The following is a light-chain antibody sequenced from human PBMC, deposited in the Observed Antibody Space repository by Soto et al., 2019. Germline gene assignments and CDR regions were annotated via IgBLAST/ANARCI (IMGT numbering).Light chain of an antibody. J-gene: IGKJ2*01. V-gene: IGKV3D-15*01. CDR2: GAS. Sequence: VVMTQSPATLSVSPGVRVTLSCRASQTIANNYVAWYQQKPGQAPRLLIHGASGRAAGIPDRFSGSGSGTEFTLTISSLQSGDLAVYYCQQYSSWYTFGQGTKLEIK. CDR3: QQYSSWYT. CDR1: QTIANN.